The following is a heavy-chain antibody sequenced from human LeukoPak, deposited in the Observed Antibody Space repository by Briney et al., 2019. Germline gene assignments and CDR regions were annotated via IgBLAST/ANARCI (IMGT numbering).Heavy chain of an antibody. CDR3: ARALDHYDSSVYHYYFDY. CDR2: IYYSGST. J-gene: IGHJ4*02. V-gene: IGHV4-59*01. Sequence: PSETLSLTCTVSGGSISSYYWSWIRQPPGKGLEWIGYIYYSGSTRYNPSLKSRVTISVDTSKTQFSLKLSSVTAADTAVYYCARALDHYDSSVYHYYFDYWGQGALVTVSS. D-gene: IGHD3-22*01. CDR1: GGSISSYY.